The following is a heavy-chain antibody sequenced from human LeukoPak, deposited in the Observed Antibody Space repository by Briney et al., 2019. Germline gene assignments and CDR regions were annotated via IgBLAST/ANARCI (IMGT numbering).Heavy chain of an antibody. V-gene: IGHV3-23*01. D-gene: IGHD6-13*01. CDR1: GFPFSSYG. CDR2: ISGSGGST. CDR3: AKGRELSSSSPGFDY. Sequence: GGSLRLSCAASGFPFSSYGMSWVRQAPGKGLEWVSAISGSGGSTYYADSVKGRFTISRDNSKNTLYLQMNSLRAEDTAVYYCAKGRELSSSSPGFDYWGQGTLVTVSS. J-gene: IGHJ4*02.